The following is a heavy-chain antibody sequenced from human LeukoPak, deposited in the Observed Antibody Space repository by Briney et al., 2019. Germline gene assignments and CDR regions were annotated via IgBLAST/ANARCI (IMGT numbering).Heavy chain of an antibody. J-gene: IGHJ4*02. CDR2: INGPASNI. D-gene: IGHD4-17*01. CDR1: GFTFSLNE. V-gene: IGHV3-48*03. Sequence: GGSLRLSCAASGFTFSLNEMNWVRQAPGKGLEWVSYINGPASNIFYADSVKGRFTISRDNAKNSLYLQMNSLRAEDTAVYYCARGRTTVTTAGLRFDFWGQGTLVTVSS. CDR3: ARGRTTVTTAGLRFDF.